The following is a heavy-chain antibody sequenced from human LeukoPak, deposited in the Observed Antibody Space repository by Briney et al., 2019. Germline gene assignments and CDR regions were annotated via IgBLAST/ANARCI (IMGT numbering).Heavy chain of an antibody. CDR1: GYTFTGYY. V-gene: IGHV1-2*02. CDR2: INPNSGGT. D-gene: IGHD4-17*01. J-gene: IGHJ4*02. Sequence: ASVKVSCKASGYTFTGYYMHWVRQAPGQGLEWMGWINPNSGGTNYAQKFQGRVTMTRNTSISTAYMELSSLRSEDTAVSYCARGISSYGDYRGDYWGQGTLVTVSS. CDR3: ARGISSYGDYRGDY.